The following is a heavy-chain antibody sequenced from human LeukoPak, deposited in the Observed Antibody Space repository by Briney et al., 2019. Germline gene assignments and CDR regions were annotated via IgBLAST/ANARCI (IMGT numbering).Heavy chain of an antibody. CDR3: AKNGQSGFSFDP. J-gene: IGHJ5*02. V-gene: IGHV4-34*01. Sequence: SETLSLTCAVYGGSLNNYYWSWIRQSPGKGLEWLGEGNHNGGTKYNPSLKSRVTISADSSRHQFSLKLTSVTAADTAVYHCAKNGQSGFSFDPWGQGTLVTVPS. CDR1: GGSLNNYY. D-gene: IGHD1-26*01. CDR2: GNHNGGT.